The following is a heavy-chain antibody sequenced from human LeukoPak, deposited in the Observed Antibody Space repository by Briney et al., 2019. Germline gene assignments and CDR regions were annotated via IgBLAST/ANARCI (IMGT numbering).Heavy chain of an antibody. CDR3: ARDGGDGSGSYYEVY. CDR1: GFTFNSYA. D-gene: IGHD3-10*01. CDR2: ISGSGGST. Sequence: GGSLRLSCAASGFTFNSYAMSWVRQAPGKGLEWVSAISGSGGSTYYADSVKGRFTISRDNSKNTLYLQMNSLRAEDTAVYYCARDGGDGSGSYYEVYWGQGTLVTVSS. V-gene: IGHV3-23*01. J-gene: IGHJ4*02.